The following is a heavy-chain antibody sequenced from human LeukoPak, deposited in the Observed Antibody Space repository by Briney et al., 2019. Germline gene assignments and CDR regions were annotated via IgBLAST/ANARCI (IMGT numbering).Heavy chain of an antibody. J-gene: IGHJ5*02. V-gene: IGHV4-59*01. CDR1: GGSISSYY. CDR3: ARVLYSSPDNWFDP. Sequence: SETLSLTCTVSGGSISSYYWSWIRQPPGKGLERIGYIYYSGSTNYNPSLKSRVTISVDTSKNQFSLKLSSVTAADTAVYYCARVLYSSPDNWFDPWGQGTLVTVSS. D-gene: IGHD6-13*01. CDR2: IYYSGST.